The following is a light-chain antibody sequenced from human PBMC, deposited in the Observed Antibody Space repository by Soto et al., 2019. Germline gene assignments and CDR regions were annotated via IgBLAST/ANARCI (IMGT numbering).Light chain of an antibody. J-gene: IGKJ5*01. V-gene: IGKV3D-15*01. Sequence: EIALTQSPGTLSLSPGERATLSCWASQSVSSKLAWYQQKPGQAPRLLIYGAPTRATGIPARFSGSGSGTEFTLTISSLQSEDFAVYYCQQYNNWPPITFGQGTRLEIK. CDR1: QSVSSK. CDR3: QQYNNWPPIT. CDR2: GAP.